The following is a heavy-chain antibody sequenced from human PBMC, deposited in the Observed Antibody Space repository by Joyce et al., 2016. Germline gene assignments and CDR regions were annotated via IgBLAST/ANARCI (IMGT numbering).Heavy chain of an antibody. Sequence: LEWDSIIYYSGRTYYAESVKGRFTISRQNSKNTIYLQMNSLRAEDTAVYYCARNVAATDTSWFDPWGQGTLVTVSS. CDR2: IYYSGRT. CDR3: ARNVAATDTSWFDP. V-gene: IGHV3-53*04. J-gene: IGHJ5*02. D-gene: IGHD6-13*01.